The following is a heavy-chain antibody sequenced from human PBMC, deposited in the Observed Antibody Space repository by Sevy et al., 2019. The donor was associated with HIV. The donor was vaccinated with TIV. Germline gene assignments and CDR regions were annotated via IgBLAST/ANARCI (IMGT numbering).Heavy chain of an antibody. Sequence: ASVKVSCKASGYTFTGYYMHWMRQAPGQGLEWMGWINPDSGGPIYAPTFQGRVTLTRDTSISTAYMDLSRLKSDDTAVYYCVRDDRDGYIEYWGQGTLVTVSS. CDR1: GYTFTGYY. CDR3: VRDDRDGYIEY. CDR2: INPDSGGP. J-gene: IGHJ4*02. V-gene: IGHV1-2*02.